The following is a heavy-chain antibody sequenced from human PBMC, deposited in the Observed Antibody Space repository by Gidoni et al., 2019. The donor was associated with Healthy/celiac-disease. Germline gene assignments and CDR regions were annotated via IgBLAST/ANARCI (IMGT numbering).Heavy chain of an antibody. D-gene: IGHD2-15*01. CDR2: IKQDGSEK. Sequence: EVQLVESGGGLVQPGGSLRLSCAASGFTFSSYWMSWVRQAPGKGLEWVANIKQDGSEKYYVDSVKGRFTISRDNAKNSLYLQMNSLRAEDTAVYYCARLYCSGGSCYDAFDIWGQGTMVTVSS. V-gene: IGHV3-7*02. CDR3: ARLYCSGGSCYDAFDI. J-gene: IGHJ3*02. CDR1: GFTFSSYW.